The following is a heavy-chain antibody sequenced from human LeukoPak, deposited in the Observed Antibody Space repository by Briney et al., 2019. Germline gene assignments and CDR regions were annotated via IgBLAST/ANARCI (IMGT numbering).Heavy chain of an antibody. D-gene: IGHD6-19*01. J-gene: IGHJ4*02. Sequence: PSETLSLTCTVSGDSISSYYWSWIRQPPGKGLEWIGEINHSGSTNYNPSLKSRVTISVDTSKNQFSLKLSSVTAADTAVYYCASRRQWLALDYWGQGTLVTVSS. CDR1: GDSISSYY. V-gene: IGHV4-34*01. CDR2: INHSGST. CDR3: ASRRQWLALDY.